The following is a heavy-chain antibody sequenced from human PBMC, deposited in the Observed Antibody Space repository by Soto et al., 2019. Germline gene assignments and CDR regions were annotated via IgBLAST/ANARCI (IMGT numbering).Heavy chain of an antibody. CDR3: ARGERITIFGVVIPFDY. V-gene: IGHV4-30-4*01. J-gene: IGHJ4*02. Sequence: QVQLQESGPGLVKPSQTLSLTCTVSGGSISSGDYYWSWIRQPPGKGLEWIGYIYYSGSTYYNPSLKSRVTISVDTSKNQFSLKLSSVTAADTAVYYCARGERITIFGVVIPFDYWGQGTLVTVSS. D-gene: IGHD3-3*01. CDR1: GGSISSGDYY. CDR2: IYYSGST.